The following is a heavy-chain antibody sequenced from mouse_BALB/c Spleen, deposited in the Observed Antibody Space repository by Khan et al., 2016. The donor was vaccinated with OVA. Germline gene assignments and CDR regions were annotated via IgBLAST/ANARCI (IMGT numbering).Heavy chain of an antibody. D-gene: IGHD2-3*01. CDR1: GFTFSNFG. J-gene: IGHJ1*01. CDR2: ISSGSNTI. Sequence: EVQLLETGGGLVQPGGSRKLSCAASGFTFSNFGMHWVRQAPEKGLEWVAYISSGSNTIHYADTVKGRFTISRDNPKNTLFLQMTSLRSEDTAMYYGVREDDGHWYFDVWGAGTTVTVSS. CDR3: VREDDGHWYFDV. V-gene: IGHV5-17*02.